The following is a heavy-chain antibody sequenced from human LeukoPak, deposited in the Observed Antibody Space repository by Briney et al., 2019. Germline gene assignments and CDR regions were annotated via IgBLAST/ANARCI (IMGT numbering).Heavy chain of an antibody. CDR1: GYSISSGYY. J-gene: IGHJ4*02. Sequence: PSETLSLTCAVSGYSISSGYYWGWIRQPPGKGLEWIGSIYHSGSTYYNPSLKSRVTISVDTSKNQFSLKLSSVTAADTAVYYCARQTLVGAFYWGQGTLVTVSS. V-gene: IGHV4-38-2*01. CDR2: IYHSGST. CDR3: ARQTLVGAFY. D-gene: IGHD1-26*01.